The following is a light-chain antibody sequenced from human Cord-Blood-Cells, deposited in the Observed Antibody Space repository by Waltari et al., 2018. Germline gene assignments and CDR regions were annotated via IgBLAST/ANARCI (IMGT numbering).Light chain of an antibody. CDR2: EGS. Sequence: QSALTQPASVSVAPGPSTTISCPAPSKDAGTYNPVSWYQQHPGKTPKLLIYEGSNRPSGVSNCFSGSKSGNTASLTIAGRQAEDEADYYCCSYAGSSTVFGGGTKLTVL. CDR3: CSYAGSSTV. CDR1: SKDAGTYNP. V-gene: IGLV2-23*01. J-gene: IGLJ2*01.